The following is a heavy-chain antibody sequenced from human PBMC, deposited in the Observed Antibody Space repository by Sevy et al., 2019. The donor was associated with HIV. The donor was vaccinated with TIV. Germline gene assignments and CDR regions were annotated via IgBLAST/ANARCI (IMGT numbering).Heavy chain of an antibody. J-gene: IGHJ4*02. V-gene: IGHV3-30-3*01. Sequence: GGSLRLSCAASGLTFNSHAMSWVRQPPGRGLEWVAVISYDGSNKYYTDSVKGRFTISRDNSKNTLYLQMNSLRAEDTAVYYCARDREWTFDYWGQGTLVTVSS. CDR2: ISYDGSNK. D-gene: IGHD3-3*01. CDR3: ARDREWTFDY. CDR1: GLTFNSHA.